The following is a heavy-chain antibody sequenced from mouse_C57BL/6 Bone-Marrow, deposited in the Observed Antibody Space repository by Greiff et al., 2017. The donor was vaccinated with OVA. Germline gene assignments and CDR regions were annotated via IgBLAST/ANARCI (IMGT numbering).Heavy chain of an antibody. CDR1: GYTFTSYW. CDR3: ARSGLRWYFDV. CDR2: IDPSDSYT. V-gene: IGHV1-69*01. J-gene: IGHJ1*03. Sequence: VQLQQPGAELVMPGASVKLSCKASGYTFTSYWMHWVKQRPGQGLEWIGEIDPSDSYTNYNQKFKGKSTLTVDKSSSTAYMQLSSLTSEDSAVYYCARSGLRWYFDVWGTGTTVTVSS. D-gene: IGHD1-1*01.